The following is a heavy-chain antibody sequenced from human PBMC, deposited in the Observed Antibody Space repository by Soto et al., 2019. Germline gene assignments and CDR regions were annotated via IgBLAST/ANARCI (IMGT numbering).Heavy chain of an antibody. Sequence: SETLSLTCTVSGGSISSYYWSWIRQPPGKGLEWIGYIYYSGSTNYNPSLKSRVTISVDTSKNQFSLKLSSVTAADTAMYYCAKDHNSLRALDSWGHGTLVTVSS. CDR3: AKDHNSLRALDS. D-gene: IGHD1-20*01. CDR1: GGSISSYY. CDR2: IYYSGST. J-gene: IGHJ5*01. V-gene: IGHV4-59*12.